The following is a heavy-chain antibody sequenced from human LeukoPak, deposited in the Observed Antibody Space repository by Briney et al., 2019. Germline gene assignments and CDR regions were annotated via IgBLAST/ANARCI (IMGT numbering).Heavy chain of an antibody. J-gene: IGHJ3*02. D-gene: IGHD4-17*01. CDR1: GGSISSYY. Sequence: SETLSLTCTVSGGSISSYYWSWIRQPPGKGLEWIGYIYYSGSTNYNPSLKSRVTISVDTSKNQFSLKLSSVTAADTAVYYCASVNDYGDYVAFDIWGQGTMVTVSS. V-gene: IGHV4-59*12. CDR2: IYYSGST. CDR3: ASVNDYGDYVAFDI.